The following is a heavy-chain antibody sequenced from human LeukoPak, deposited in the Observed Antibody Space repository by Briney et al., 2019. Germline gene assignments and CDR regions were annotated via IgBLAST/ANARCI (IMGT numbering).Heavy chain of an antibody. Sequence: PGGSLRLSCAASGFTFSSYSMNWVRQAPGKGLEWVSYISSSSSTIYYADSVKGRFTISRDNAKNSLYLQMNSLRAEDTAVYYCARDMREPIYYYGMDVWGQGTTVTVS. J-gene: IGHJ6*02. V-gene: IGHV3-48*01. D-gene: IGHD1-26*01. CDR2: ISSSSSTI. CDR1: GFTFSSYS. CDR3: ARDMREPIYYYGMDV.